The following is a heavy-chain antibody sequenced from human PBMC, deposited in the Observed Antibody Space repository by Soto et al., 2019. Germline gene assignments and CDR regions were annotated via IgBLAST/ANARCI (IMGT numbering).Heavy chain of an antibody. CDR3: ARRMTWILWCFDL. CDR1: GYTFKDYD. Sequence: QVQLLQSGAEVKKPGTSVRVSCMASGYTFKDYDINWVRRAPGQGLEWMGWMNPNSGNTAYARKFHDRITMTRSVSARTAFMELSSLTPEDTAVYYCARRMTWILWCFDLWGSGTQVTVSS. CDR2: MNPNSGNT. J-gene: IGHJ2*01. V-gene: IGHV1-8*01. D-gene: IGHD2-21*01.